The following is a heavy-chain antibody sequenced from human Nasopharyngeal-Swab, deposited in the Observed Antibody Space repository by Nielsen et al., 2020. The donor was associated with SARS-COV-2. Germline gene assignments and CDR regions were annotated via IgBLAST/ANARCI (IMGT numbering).Heavy chain of an antibody. D-gene: IGHD6-19*01. CDR2: IYPGDSDT. CDR1: GYSFTSYW. CDR3: ARQQGSSGLTYDAFDI. J-gene: IGHJ3*02. V-gene: IGHV5-51*01. Sequence: GESLKISCKGSGYSFTSYWIGWVRQMPGKGLEWMGIIYPGDSDTRYSPSFQGQVTISADKPISTAYLQWSSLKASDTAMYYCARQQGSSGLTYDAFDIWGQGTMVTVSS.